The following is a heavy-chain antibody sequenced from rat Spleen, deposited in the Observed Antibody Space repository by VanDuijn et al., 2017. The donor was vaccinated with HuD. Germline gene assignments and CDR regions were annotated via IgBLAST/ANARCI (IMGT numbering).Heavy chain of an antibody. D-gene: IGHD1-11*01. V-gene: IGHV2-1*01. CDR1: GFTFSDYY. J-gene: IGHJ3*01. Sequence: VQLVVSGGGVVQSGRSMKLSCAASGFTFSDYYMAWVRQPPGKGLEWMGGIWGDGSTKYSSVLKSRLSISRDTSKSQVFLKMNSLQTEDTAIYFCTRTYGGYTSHWFAYWGQGTLVTVSP. CDR2: IWGDGST. CDR3: TRTYGGYTSHWFAY.